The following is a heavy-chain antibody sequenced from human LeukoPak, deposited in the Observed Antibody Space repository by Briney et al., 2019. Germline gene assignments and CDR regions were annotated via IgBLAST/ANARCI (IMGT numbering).Heavy chain of an antibody. CDR1: GGSFSGYY. J-gene: IGHJ6*02. D-gene: IGHD3-10*01. CDR2: ISGSGGNT. CDR3: AKGSPLDLGAGQSYYYGMGV. Sequence: LSLTCAVYGGSFSGYYWSWVRQAPGKGLEWVSGISGSGGNTYYADSVKGRFTISRDNSKHTLFLQMSSLRAEDTAVYYCAKGSPLDLGAGQSYYYGMGVWGQGTTVTVSS. V-gene: IGHV3-23*01.